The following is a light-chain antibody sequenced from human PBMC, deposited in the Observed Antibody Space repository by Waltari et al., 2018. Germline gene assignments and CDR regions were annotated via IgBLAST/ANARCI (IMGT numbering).Light chain of an antibody. CDR3: SSYTSIIPPFL. J-gene: IGLJ1*01. CDR2: DVS. CDR1: SSDLGGYTF. V-gene: IGLV2-14*01. Sequence: QSALTQPASVSGSPGQSSTISCTRSSSDLGGYTFVSWYQQHRGKAPKLMIYDVSHRPSGVSNRFSGSKSGNTASLTISGLQPEDEADYYCSSYTSIIPPFLFGTGTKVTVL.